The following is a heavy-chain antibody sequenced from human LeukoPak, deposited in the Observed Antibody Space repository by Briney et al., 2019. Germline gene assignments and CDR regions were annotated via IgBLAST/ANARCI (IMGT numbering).Heavy chain of an antibody. D-gene: IGHD3-3*01. V-gene: IGHV4-34*01. CDR3: ARAPGGYDFWSGYPY. CDR2: INHSGST. CDR1: GGSFSGYY. J-gene: IGHJ4*02. Sequence: PSETLSLTCAVYGGSFSGYYWSWIRQPPGKGLEWIGEINHSGSTNYNPSLKSRVTISVDTSKNQFSLKLSSVTAADTAVYYCARAPGGYDFWSGYPYWGQGTLVTVSS.